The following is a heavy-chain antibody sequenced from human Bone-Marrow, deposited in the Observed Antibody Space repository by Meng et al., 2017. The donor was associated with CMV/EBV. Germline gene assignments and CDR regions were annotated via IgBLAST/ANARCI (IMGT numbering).Heavy chain of an antibody. CDR2: FIPMFNIT. CDR3: ARGLRYFDWLSPSDYYYGIDV. Sequence: SVKVSCKTSAGSFSNYPINWVRQAPGQGLEWMGRFIPMFNITGFAQRFQGRVSITADTSTSTGYMELSRLTSEDTAVYFCARGLRYFDWLSPSDYYYGIDVWGQGTPVTVSS. D-gene: IGHD3-9*01. V-gene: IGHV1-69*02. CDR1: AGSFSNYP. J-gene: IGHJ6*02.